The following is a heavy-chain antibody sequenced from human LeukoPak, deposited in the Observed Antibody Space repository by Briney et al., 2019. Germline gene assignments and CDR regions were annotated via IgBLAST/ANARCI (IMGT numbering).Heavy chain of an antibody. J-gene: IGHJ6*03. CDR1: GYTFTSYA. CDR2: INTNTGNP. CDR3: ARAPRATMIARVWDMDV. V-gene: IGHV7-4-1*02. Sequence: ASVKVSCKASGYTFTSYAMNWVRQAPGQGLEWMGWINTNTGNPTYAQGFTGRFVFSLDTSVSTADLQISSLKAEDTAVYYCARAPRATMIARVWDMDVWGKGTTVTVSS. D-gene: IGHD3-22*01.